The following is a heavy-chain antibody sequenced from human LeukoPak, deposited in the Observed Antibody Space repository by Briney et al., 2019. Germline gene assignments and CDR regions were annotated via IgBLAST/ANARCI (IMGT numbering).Heavy chain of an antibody. CDR2: ICFSRTT. V-gene: IGHV4-39*01. J-gene: IGHJ4*02. CDR3: GRHFPETGRDEQPLEY. Sequence: SETLSLTCTVSGGSISSSDSYRAWVRQPPGKGPEWIGSICFSRTTYYNPSLKSRVTMSIDTSKNHFSLKVASVTAADTAVYYCGRHFPETGRDEQPLEYWGQGSLFTVSS. D-gene: IGHD3-10*01. CDR1: GGSISSSDSY.